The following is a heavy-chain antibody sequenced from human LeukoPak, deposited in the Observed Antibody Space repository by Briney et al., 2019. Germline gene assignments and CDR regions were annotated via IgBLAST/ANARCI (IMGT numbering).Heavy chain of an antibody. CDR1: GFTFSSYA. J-gene: IGHJ5*02. D-gene: IGHD3-10*01. V-gene: IGHV3-23*01. CDR3: AREAETYYYGSGSSQGAS. CDR2: ISGSGGST. Sequence: GGSLRLSCAASGFTFSSYAMSWVRQAPGKGLEWVSAISGSGGSTYYADSVKGRFTISRDNSKNTLYLQMNSLRAEDTAVYYCAREAETYYYGSGSSQGASWGQGTLVTVSS.